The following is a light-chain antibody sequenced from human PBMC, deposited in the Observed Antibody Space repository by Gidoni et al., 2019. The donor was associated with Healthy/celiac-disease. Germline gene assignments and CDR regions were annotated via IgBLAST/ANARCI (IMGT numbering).Light chain of an antibody. Sequence: SYALTQPSSVSVSPGQTARITCSGDVLAKKYARWFQQKPGQAPALVIYKDSERPSGIPERFSGSSSGTTVTLTISGAQVEDEADYYCYSAADNNLVFGGGTKLTVL. CDR3: YSAADNNLV. J-gene: IGLJ3*02. CDR1: VLAKKY. CDR2: KDS. V-gene: IGLV3-27*01.